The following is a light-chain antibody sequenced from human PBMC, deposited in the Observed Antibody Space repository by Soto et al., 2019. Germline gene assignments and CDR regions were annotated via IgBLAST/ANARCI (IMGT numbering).Light chain of an antibody. CDR2: DNN. CDR1: SSDIGNNY. Sequence: QSVLTQPPSVSAAPGQPVTISCSGSSSDIGNNYVSWYQQLPGTAPKLLIYDNNKRPSGIPDRFSGSKSGTSATLGITGLQTGDEADYYCGTWDSSLSVVVFGGGTQLTVL. V-gene: IGLV1-51*01. J-gene: IGLJ2*01. CDR3: GTWDSSLSVVV.